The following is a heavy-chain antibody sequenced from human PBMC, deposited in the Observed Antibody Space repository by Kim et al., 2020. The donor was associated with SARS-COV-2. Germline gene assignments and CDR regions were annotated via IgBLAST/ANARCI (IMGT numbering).Heavy chain of an antibody. Sequence: GGSLRLSCAASGLTLSGSAMHWVRQASGTGLEWVGRIRSKSNSYETAYAASVEGRFTISRHDSKNTAYLQMNSLKTEDTAVYYCARGPPYSESYWDAFDIWGQGTMVTVSS. V-gene: IGHV3-73*01. CDR3: ARGPPYSESYWDAFDI. CDR1: GLTLSGSA. CDR2: IRSKSNSYET. J-gene: IGHJ3*02. D-gene: IGHD1-26*01.